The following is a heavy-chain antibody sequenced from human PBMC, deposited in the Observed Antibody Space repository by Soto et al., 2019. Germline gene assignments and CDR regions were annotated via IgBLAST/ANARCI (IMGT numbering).Heavy chain of an antibody. CDR1: GFTFSSYA. V-gene: IGHV3-23*01. CDR2: ISGSGGST. Sequence: GGSLRLSCAASGFTFSSYAMSWVRQAPGKGLEWVSAISGSGGSTYYADSVKGRFTISRDNSKNMLYLQMNSLRAEDTAVYYCAKSTIAGKIIDYWGQGTLVTVSS. CDR3: AKSTIAGKIIDY. J-gene: IGHJ4*02. D-gene: IGHD6-13*01.